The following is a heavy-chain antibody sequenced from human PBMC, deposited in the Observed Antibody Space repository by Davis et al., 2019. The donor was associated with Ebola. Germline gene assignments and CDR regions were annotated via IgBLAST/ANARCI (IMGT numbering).Heavy chain of an antibody. V-gene: IGHV3-7*03. CDR2: IRQDGSEK. D-gene: IGHD1-14*01. CDR1: GFTFSTYW. CDR3: TGHPTSDWSFDL. Sequence: PGGSLRLSCAASGFTFSTYWMNWVRQAPGKGLEWVANIRQDGSEKYYVDSVKGRFTISRDNAKNSLYLQMNSLRAEDTAVYYCTGHPTSDWSFDLWGRGTLVTVSS. J-gene: IGHJ2*01.